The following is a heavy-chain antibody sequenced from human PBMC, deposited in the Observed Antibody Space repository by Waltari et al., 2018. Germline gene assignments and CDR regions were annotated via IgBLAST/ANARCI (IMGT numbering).Heavy chain of an antibody. CDR2: INPNSGGT. CDR3: ARDAGFGVVTPYWYFDL. CDR1: GYTFTGYY. V-gene: IGHV1-2*02. D-gene: IGHD2-21*02. J-gene: IGHJ2*01. Sequence: QVQLVQSGAEVKKPGASVKVSCKASGYTFTGYYMHWVRQAPGPGLEWMGWINPNSGGTNYAQKFQGRVTMTRDTSISTAYMELSRLRSDDTAVYYCARDAGFGVVTPYWYFDLWGRGTLVTVSS.